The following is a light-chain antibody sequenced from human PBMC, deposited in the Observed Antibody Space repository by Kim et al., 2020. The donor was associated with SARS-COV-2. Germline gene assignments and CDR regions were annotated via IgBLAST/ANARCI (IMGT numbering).Light chain of an antibody. CDR1: SIGGIA. Sequence: PGQTARIPCRVNSIGGIAVHWYQLRPGQAPVLITRYDGDRPSGIPERFSGSNSGNTPTLTISWVAAGDEADYYCQVWDISSDQVLFGGGAQLTVL. CDR3: QVWDISSDQVL. CDR2: YDG. J-gene: IGLJ2*01. V-gene: IGLV3-21*01.